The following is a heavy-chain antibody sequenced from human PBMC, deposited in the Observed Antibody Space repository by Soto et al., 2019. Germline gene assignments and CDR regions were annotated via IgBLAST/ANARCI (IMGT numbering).Heavy chain of an antibody. Sequence: SVKGRFTISTDDSENTLYRQMSSLRAADTAVYYCAKRKYCTSTTCFDYWGQGTQVTVSS. CDR3: AKRKYCTSTTCFDY. J-gene: IGHJ4*02. D-gene: IGHD2-2*01. V-gene: IGHV3-66*01.